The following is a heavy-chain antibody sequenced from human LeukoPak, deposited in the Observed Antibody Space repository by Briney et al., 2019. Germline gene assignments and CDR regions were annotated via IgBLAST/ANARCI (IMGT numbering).Heavy chain of an antibody. J-gene: IGHJ6*03. CDR1: GGTFSSYA. V-gene: IGHV1-69*13. CDR2: IIPIFGTA. D-gene: IGHD1-26*01. CDR3: ARDPGSSYYYYYMDV. Sequence: SVKVSCTASGGTFSSYAISWVRQAPGQGLEWMGGIIPIFGTATYAQKFQGRVTITADESTSTAYMELSSLRSEDTAVYYCARDPGSSYYYYYMDVWGKGTTVTVSS.